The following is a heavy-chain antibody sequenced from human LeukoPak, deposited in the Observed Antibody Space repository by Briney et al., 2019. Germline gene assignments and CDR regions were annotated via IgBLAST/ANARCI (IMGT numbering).Heavy chain of an antibody. CDR3: ARVPYYAFDI. D-gene: IGHD3-10*01. V-gene: IGHV4-59*10. J-gene: IGHJ3*02. Sequence: SETLSLTCAVYGGSFSGYYWSWIRQPAGKGLEWIGRIYTSGSTNYNPSLKSRVTISVDTSKNQFSLKLSSVTAADTAVYYCARVPYYAFDIWGQGTMVTVSS. CDR2: IYTSGST. CDR1: GGSFSGYY.